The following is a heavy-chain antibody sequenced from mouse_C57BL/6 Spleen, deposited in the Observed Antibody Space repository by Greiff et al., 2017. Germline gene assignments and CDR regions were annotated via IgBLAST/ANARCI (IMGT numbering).Heavy chain of an antibody. V-gene: IGHV1-53*01. Sequence: QVHVKQPGTELVKPGASVKLSCKASGYTFTSYWMHWVKQRPGQGLEWIGNINPSNGGTNYNEKFKSKATLTVDKSSSTAYMQLSSLTSEDSAVYYCARRTYYSPYFDYWGQGTTLTVSS. CDR2: INPSNGGT. CDR1: GYTFTSYW. CDR3: ARRTYYSPYFDY. D-gene: IGHD2-12*01. J-gene: IGHJ2*01.